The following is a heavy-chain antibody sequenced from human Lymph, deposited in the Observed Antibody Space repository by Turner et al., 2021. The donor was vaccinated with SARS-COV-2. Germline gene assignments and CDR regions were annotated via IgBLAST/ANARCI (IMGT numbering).Heavy chain of an antibody. Sequence: EVQLVESGGGLVKPGGSLRLSCAASGFTFSSYSMNWVRQAPGKGLEWVSSITFTSSYIYYADSVKGRFTISRDNAKNSLYLQTNSLRAEDTAVYYCARGPPDFPYYFDYWGQGTLVTVSS. V-gene: IGHV3-21*01. D-gene: IGHD2-21*02. CDR3: ARGPPDFPYYFDY. CDR2: ITFTSSYI. CDR1: GFTFSSYS. J-gene: IGHJ4*02.